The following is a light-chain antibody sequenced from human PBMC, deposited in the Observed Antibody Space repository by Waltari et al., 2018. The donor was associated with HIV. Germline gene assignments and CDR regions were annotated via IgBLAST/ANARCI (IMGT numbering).Light chain of an antibody. CDR1: SSDVATYDL. CDR3: CSYRGSNTWV. CDR2: EVT. V-gene: IGLV2-23*02. J-gene: IGLJ3*02. Sequence: QSALTQPASVSGSPGQAITVSCPGPSSDVATYDLVPWYQQHPGKAPKLMMYEVTKRPSGVSNRFSGSKSGNTASLTVSGLQADDEAEYYCCSYRGSNTWVFGGGTKVTVL.